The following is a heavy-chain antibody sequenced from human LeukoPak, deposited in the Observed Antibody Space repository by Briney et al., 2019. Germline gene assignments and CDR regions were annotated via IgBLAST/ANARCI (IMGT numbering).Heavy chain of an antibody. CDR2: VYYSGDT. CDR1: GDSVSGVY. J-gene: IGHJ4*02. D-gene: IGHD2-15*01. Sequence: PSETLSLTCTVSGDSVSGVYWSWIRQPPGNGLEWIGYVYYSGDTNYNPSLKSRVTMSLDTSKNQVSLRLSSVTAADTAVYYCARHPLATPFDYWGRGTLLTVSS. V-gene: IGHV4-59*08. CDR3: ARHPLATPFDY.